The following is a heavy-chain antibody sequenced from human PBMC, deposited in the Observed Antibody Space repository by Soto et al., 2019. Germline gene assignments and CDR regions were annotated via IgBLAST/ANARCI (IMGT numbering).Heavy chain of an antibody. CDR1: GYNFTNYW. CDR3: AGRAERSSGLAY. V-gene: IGHV5-51*01. Sequence: GESLKISCKGSGYNFTNYWIGWVRQMPGKGLEWMGIIYPSDSDTRYSPSFQGQVTISADKSISTAYLQWRSLKASDIAMYYCAGRAERSSGLAYWGQGTLVTVSS. J-gene: IGHJ4*02. D-gene: IGHD3-22*01. CDR2: IYPSDSDT.